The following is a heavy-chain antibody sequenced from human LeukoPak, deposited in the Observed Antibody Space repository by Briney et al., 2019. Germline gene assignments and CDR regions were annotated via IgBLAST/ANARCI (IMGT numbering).Heavy chain of an antibody. V-gene: IGHV1-2*02. Sequence: SSVKVSCKSSGYTFTAYYMYWVRQAPGQGLEWMGCINPNNDGSNYAQKCQCRVTMTKDTSTSTVYMELSSLRSEDTAVYYCARAGVDTAMVSGYWGQGTLVTVSS. D-gene: IGHD5-18*01. CDR3: ARAGVDTAMVSGY. CDR2: INPNNDGS. J-gene: IGHJ4*02. CDR1: GYTFTAYY.